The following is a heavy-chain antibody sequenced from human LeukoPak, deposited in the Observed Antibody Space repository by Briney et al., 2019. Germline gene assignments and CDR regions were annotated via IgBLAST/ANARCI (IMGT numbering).Heavy chain of an antibody. CDR1: GFTFSSYW. D-gene: IGHD3-22*01. CDR2: IYSDGSST. J-gene: IGHJ4*02. Sequence: GGSLRLSCAASGFTFSSYWMHWVRQAPGKGLVWVSRIYSDGSSTSYADSVKGRFTISRDNAKNTLYLQMNSLRAEDTAVYYCARAEAYYYDSSGYYPDYWGQGTLVTVSS. V-gene: IGHV3-74*01. CDR3: ARAEAYYYDSSGYYPDY.